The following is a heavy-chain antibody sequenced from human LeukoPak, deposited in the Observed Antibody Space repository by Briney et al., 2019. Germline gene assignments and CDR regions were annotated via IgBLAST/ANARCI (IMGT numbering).Heavy chain of an antibody. Sequence: GGSLRLSCAASGFTFTKYWMTWVRQAPGKGLEWVGNIKQDGSDKNYMDSVKGRFTISRDNSKNTVWLEMNSLRVEDTAVYYCAKGGSDTSKYYFDYWGQGTQVTISS. CDR1: GFTFTKYW. CDR2: IKQDGSDK. J-gene: IGHJ4*02. D-gene: IGHD3-10*01. V-gene: IGHV3-7*01. CDR3: AKGGSDTSKYYFDY.